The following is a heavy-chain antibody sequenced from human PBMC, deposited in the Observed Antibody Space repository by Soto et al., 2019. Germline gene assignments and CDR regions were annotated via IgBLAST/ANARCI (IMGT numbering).Heavy chain of an antibody. CDR3: FRDRSAGSDGMDV. J-gene: IGHJ6*02. D-gene: IGHD3-10*01. CDR2: TRNKANSYTT. CDR1: GFTFSDHY. Sequence: PGGSLRLSCAASGFTFSDHYMDWVRQAPGKGLEWVGRTRNKANSYTTEYAASVKGRFTISRDDSKNSLYLQMNSLKTEDTAVYYCFRDRSAGSDGMDVWGQGTTVTVSS. V-gene: IGHV3-72*01.